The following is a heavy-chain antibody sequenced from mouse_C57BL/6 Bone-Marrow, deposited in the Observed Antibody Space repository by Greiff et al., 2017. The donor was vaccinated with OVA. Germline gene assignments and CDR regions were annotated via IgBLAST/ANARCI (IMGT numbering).Heavy chain of an antibody. CDR2: IDPENGDT. D-gene: IGHD2-4*01. Sequence: VQLQQSGAELVRPGASVKLSCTASGFNIKDDYMHWVKQRPEQGLEWIGWIDPENGDTEYASKFQGKATITADTSSNTAYQQLSSLTSEDTAVYYCTTGYDYDLGIFAYWGQGTLVTVSA. J-gene: IGHJ3*01. CDR1: GFNIKDDY. V-gene: IGHV14-4*01. CDR3: TTGYDYDLGIFAY.